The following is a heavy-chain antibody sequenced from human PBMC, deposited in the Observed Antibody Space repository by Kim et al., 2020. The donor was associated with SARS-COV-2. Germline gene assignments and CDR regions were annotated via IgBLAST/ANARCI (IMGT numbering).Heavy chain of an antibody. CDR1: GFTFSSYA. D-gene: IGHD1-26*01. CDR3: ARGHVGIVAMDDALDI. J-gene: IGHJ3*02. Sequence: GGSLRLSCAASGFTFSSYAMHWVRQAPGKGLEWLSVISYDASRRDYAVSVRGRFIISRDNSKNTVFLQMNSLRSDDTALYYCARGHVGIVAMDDALDIWGQGSLVTVSS. CDR2: ISYDASRR. V-gene: IGHV3-30*04.